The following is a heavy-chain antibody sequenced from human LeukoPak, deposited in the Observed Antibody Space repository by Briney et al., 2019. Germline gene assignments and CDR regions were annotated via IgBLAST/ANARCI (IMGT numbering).Heavy chain of an antibody. CDR2: IYYSGST. CDR3: ARGSGGNAFDI. V-gene: IGHV4-39*07. D-gene: IGHD3-10*01. Sequence: SETLSLTCTVSGGSISSSSYYWGWIRQPPGKGLEWIGSIYYSGSTYYNPSLKSRVTISVDTSKNQFSLKLSSVTAADTAVYYCARGSGGNAFDIWGQGTMVTVSS. J-gene: IGHJ3*02. CDR1: GGSISSSSYY.